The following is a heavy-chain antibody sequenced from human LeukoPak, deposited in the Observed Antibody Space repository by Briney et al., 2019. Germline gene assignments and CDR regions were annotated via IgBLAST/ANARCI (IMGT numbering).Heavy chain of an antibody. D-gene: IGHD3-10*01. CDR3: VKAGITMVRGVPHLFDF. CDR2: ISGSGGST. V-gene: IGHV3-23*01. J-gene: IGHJ4*02. CDR1: GFTFSSYG. Sequence: PGGSLRLSCAASGFTFSSYGMTWVRQAPGKGLEWVSGISGSGGSTYYADSVKGRFTISRDNSKNTLSLQMNSLRAEDTAVYYCVKAGITMVRGVPHLFDFWGQGTLVTVSS.